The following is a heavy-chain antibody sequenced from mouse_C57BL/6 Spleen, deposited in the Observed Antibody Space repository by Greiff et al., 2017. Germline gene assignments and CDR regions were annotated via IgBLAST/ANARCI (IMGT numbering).Heavy chain of an antibody. D-gene: IGHD1-1*01. V-gene: IGHV14-2*01. CDR2: IDPEDGET. J-gene: IGHJ1*03. CDR1: GFNIKDYY. CDR3: ARSFYGSRYFDV. Sequence: EVKVVESGAELVKPGASVKLSCTASGFNIKDYYMHWVKQRTEQGLEWIGRIDPEDGETKYAPKFQGKATITADTSSNTAYLQLSSLTSEDTAVYYCARSFYGSRYFDVWGTGTTVTVSS.